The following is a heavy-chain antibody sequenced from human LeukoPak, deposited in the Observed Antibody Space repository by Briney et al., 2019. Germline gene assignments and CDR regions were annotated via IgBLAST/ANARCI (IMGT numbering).Heavy chain of an antibody. Sequence: LRLSCAASGFTFSDYYMSWIRQAPGKGLEWIGYIYYSGSTNYNPSLKSRVTISVDTSKNQFSLKLSSVTAADTAVYYCARKVGGGYYFYAFDIWGQGTMVTVSS. D-gene: IGHD3-3*01. J-gene: IGHJ3*02. CDR3: ARKVGGGYYFYAFDI. V-gene: IGHV4-59*01. CDR1: GFTFSDYY. CDR2: IYYSGST.